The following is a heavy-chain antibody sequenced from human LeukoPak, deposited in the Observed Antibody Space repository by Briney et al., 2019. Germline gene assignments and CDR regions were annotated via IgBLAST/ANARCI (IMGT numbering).Heavy chain of an antibody. CDR3: ARRPVAPEYFQH. CDR1: GFSFTNYA. J-gene: IGHJ1*01. CDR2: ISYDESKI. Sequence: GGSLRLSCTGSGFSFTNYAMHWVRQAPGEGLEWVAVISYDESKIYYADSVKGRFTISRDLSTNTLYLQMNSLTTEDTAMYFCARRPVAPEYFQHWGQGTLVTVSS. V-gene: IGHV3-30*03. D-gene: IGHD6-25*01.